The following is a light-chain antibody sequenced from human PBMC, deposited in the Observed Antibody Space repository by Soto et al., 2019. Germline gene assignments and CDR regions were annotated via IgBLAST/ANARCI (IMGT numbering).Light chain of an antibody. CDR3: QSFDTSLNGYV. CDR2: CHV. V-gene: IGLV1-40*01. CDR1: YSNIWAGHD. J-gene: IGLJ1*01. Sequence: QSVLTQPPSVSGAPGQRVTIFCTGSYSNIWAGHDVHWYQHVPGKAPQLLIFCHVNRPSGVPDRFAGSTSGTSASLAITGLQADDEADYYCQSFDTSLNGYVFGTVTKLTVL.